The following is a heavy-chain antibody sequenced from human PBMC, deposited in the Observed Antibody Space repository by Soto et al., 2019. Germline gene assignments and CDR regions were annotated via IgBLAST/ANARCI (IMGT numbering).Heavy chain of an antibody. J-gene: IGHJ3*02. CDR3: ARDEWIAVAGNHDAFDI. CDR1: GYTFTSYG. CDR2: ISAYNGNT. Sequence: ASVKVSCKASGYTFTSYGISWVRQAPGQGLEWMGWISAYNGNTNYAQKLQGRVTMTTDTSTSTAYMELRSLRSDDTAVYYCARDEWIAVAGNHDAFDIWGQGTMVTV. V-gene: IGHV1-18*04. D-gene: IGHD6-19*01.